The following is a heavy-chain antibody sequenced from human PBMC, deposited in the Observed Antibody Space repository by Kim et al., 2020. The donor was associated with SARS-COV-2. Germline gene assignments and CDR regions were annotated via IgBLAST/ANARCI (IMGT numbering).Heavy chain of an antibody. D-gene: IGHD3-9*01. Sequence: ASVKVSCKVSGYTLTELSMHWVRQAPGKGLEWMGGFDPEDGETIYAQKFQGRVTMTEDTSTDTAYMELSSLRSEDTAVYYCATDSDILTGYYKRAFDIWGQGTMVTVSS. CDR3: ATDSDILTGYYKRAFDI. CDR2: FDPEDGET. J-gene: IGHJ3*02. CDR1: GYTLTELS. V-gene: IGHV1-24*01.